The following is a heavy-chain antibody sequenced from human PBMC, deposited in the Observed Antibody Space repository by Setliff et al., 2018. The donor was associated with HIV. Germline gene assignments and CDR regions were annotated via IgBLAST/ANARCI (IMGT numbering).Heavy chain of an antibody. V-gene: IGHV4-59*08. CDR1: GGSISTYY. J-gene: IGHJ3*02. CDR3: ARRSDFWSEDASDI. D-gene: IGHD3-3*01. Sequence: SETLSLTCTVSGGSISTYYLTWIRQPAGKGLEWIGRIFYSGSTYYNPSFKSRVTILVDPSNNQFSLRLSSVTAADTAVYYCARRSDFWSEDASDIWAQGTVVTVSS. CDR2: IFYSGST.